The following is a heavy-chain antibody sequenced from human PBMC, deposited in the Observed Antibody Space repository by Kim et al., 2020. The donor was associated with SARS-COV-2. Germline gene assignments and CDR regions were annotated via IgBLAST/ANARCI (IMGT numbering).Heavy chain of an antibody. J-gene: IGHJ6*02. D-gene: IGHD3-22*01. V-gene: IGHV3-48*02. CDR1: GFTFSSYS. CDR3: ARDKAITMIVVVTLSYYYGMDV. Sequence: GGSLRLSCAASGFTFSSYSMNWVRQAPGKGLEWVSYISSSSSTIYYADSVKGRFTISRDNAKNSLYLQMNSLRDEDTAVYYCARDKAITMIVVVTLSYYYGMDVWGQGTTVTVSS. CDR2: ISSSSSTI.